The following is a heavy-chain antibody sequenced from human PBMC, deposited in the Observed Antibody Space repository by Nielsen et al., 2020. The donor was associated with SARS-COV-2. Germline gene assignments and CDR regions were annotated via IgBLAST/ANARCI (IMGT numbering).Heavy chain of an antibody. CDR1: GFTFDDYG. CDR3: AREGEIAIYFDY. CDR2: INWNGGST. Sequence: GGSLRLSCAASGFTFDDYGMSWVRQAPGKGLEWVSGINWNGGSTGYADSVKGRFTISRDNAENSLYLQMNSLRAEDTALYHCAREGEIAIYFDYWGQGTLVTVSS. D-gene: IGHD2-21*01. V-gene: IGHV3-20*01. J-gene: IGHJ4*02.